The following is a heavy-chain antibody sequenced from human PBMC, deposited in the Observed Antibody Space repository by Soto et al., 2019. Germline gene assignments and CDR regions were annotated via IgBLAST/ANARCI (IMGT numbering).Heavy chain of an antibody. Sequence: ASVKVSCKVSGYTFTGYYMHWVRQAPGQGLEWMGWINPNSGGTNYAQKFQGRVTMTRDTSISTAYMELSRLRSDDTAVYYCARRYSSSWLDAFHIWGQGTMVTXS. CDR2: INPNSGGT. J-gene: IGHJ3*02. D-gene: IGHD6-13*01. CDR1: GYTFTGYY. CDR3: ARRYSSSWLDAFHI. V-gene: IGHV1-2*02.